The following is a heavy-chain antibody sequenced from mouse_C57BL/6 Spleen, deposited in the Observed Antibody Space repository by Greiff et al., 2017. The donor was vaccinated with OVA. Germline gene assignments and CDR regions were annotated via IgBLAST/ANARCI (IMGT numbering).Heavy chain of an antibody. CDR1: GYAFSSYW. J-gene: IGHJ2*01. CDR2: IYPGDGDT. CDR3: ASNWVVEVNYFDY. Sequence: QVQLKQSGAELVKPGASVKISCKASGYAFSSYWMNWVKQRPGKGLEWIGQIYPGDGDTNYNGKFKGKATLTADKSSSTAYMQLGSLTSEDSAVYFCASNWVVEVNYFDYWGQGTTLTVSS. D-gene: IGHD4-1*01. V-gene: IGHV1-80*01.